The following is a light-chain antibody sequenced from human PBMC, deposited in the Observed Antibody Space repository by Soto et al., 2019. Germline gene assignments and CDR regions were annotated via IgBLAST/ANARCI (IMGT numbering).Light chain of an antibody. V-gene: IGKV1D-13*01. CDR2: DAS. J-gene: IGKJ4*01. CDR3: QQFNNYPT. Sequence: AIQLTQSPSSLSASVGDRVTITCRASQGISSALVWYQQKPGKAPKLLIYDASSLESGVPSRFSGSGSGTDFTLTISSLQPEDFATYYCQQFNNYPTFGGGTKVEIK. CDR1: QGISSA.